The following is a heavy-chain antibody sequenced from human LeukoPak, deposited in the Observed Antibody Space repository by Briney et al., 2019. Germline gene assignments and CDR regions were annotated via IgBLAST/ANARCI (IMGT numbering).Heavy chain of an antibody. V-gene: IGHV3-53*01. J-gene: IGHJ4*02. D-gene: IGHD3-10*01. CDR1: GFTVSGNY. CDR3: ARDLSRITMVRGVTNFDY. CDR2: IYSGGTT. Sequence: GGSLRLSCAASGFTVSGNYMSWVRQAPGKGLEWVSLIYSGGTTYYADSVKGRFTISRDNSKNTLYLQMDSLRAEDTAVYYCARDLSRITMVRGVTNFDYWGQGTLVTVSS.